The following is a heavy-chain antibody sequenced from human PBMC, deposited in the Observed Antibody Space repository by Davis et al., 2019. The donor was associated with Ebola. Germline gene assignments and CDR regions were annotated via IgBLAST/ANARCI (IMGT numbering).Heavy chain of an antibody. CDR1: GGSFSGYY. J-gene: IGHJ4*02. CDR3: ARGYWGSGVFGY. Sequence: PSETLSLTCAVYGGSFSGYYWSWIRQPPGKGLEWIGEINHSGSTNYNPSLKSRVTISVGTSKNQFSLKLSSVTAADTAVYYCARGYWGSGVFGYWGQGTLVTVSS. CDR2: INHSGST. V-gene: IGHV4-34*01. D-gene: IGHD7-27*01.